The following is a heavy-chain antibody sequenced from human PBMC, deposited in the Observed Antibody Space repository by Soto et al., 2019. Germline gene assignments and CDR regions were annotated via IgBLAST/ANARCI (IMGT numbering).Heavy chain of an antibody. CDR2: INHTGGT. CDR3: ATRITVFGLLIPPFDP. Sequence: QVHLQQWGAGLLKPSETLSLTCAVYGGSVNGYYWNWIRQPPGKGLEWIGEINHTGGTHYNPSLKSRVTLSVDTSKNQFSLRLSSVTAADTAIYYCATRITVFGLLIPPFDPWGQGTQVTDSS. CDR1: GGSVNGYY. J-gene: IGHJ5*02. D-gene: IGHD3-3*01. V-gene: IGHV4-34*02.